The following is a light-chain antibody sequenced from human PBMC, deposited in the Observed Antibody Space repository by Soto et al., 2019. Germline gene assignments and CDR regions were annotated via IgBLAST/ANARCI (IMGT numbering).Light chain of an antibody. V-gene: IGKV3-15*01. J-gene: IGKJ5*01. Sequence: IVMTHSPATLSVSPWERATLSCRSSQSVSSNLAWYQQKPGQAPRLLIYGASTRATGIPARFSGSGSGTEFTLTISSLQSEDFAVYYCQQYNNWPPINFGQGTRLEI. CDR2: GAS. CDR3: QQYNNWPPIN. CDR1: QSVSSN.